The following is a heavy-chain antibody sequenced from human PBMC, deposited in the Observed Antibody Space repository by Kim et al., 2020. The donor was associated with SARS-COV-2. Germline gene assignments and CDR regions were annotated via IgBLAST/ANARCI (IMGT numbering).Heavy chain of an antibody. V-gene: IGHV1-69*04. Sequence: SVKVSCKASGGTFSSYAISWVRQAPGQGLEWMGRIIPILGIANYAQKFQGRVTITAGKSTSTAYMELSSLRSEDTAVYYCARDTLRGDGAWGQGTLVTVSS. D-gene: IGHD3-16*01. CDR1: GGTFSSYA. J-gene: IGHJ5*02. CDR2: IIPILGIA. CDR3: ARDTLRGDGA.